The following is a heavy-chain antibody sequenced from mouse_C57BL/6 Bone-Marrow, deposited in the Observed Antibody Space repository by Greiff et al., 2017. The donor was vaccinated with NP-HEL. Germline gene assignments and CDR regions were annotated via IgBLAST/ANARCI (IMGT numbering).Heavy chain of an antibody. V-gene: IGHV3-6*01. Sequence: EVKLQESGPGLVKPSQSLSLTCSVSGYSITSGYFWNWIRQFPGNQLEWMGYISYDGSNNYNPSLKNRISITRDTSKNQFFLKLNSVTTEDTATYYCARGGLQPFDYWGQGTTLTVSS. CDR2: ISYDGSN. CDR3: ARGGLQPFDY. J-gene: IGHJ2*01. CDR1: GYSITSGYF. D-gene: IGHD2-2*01.